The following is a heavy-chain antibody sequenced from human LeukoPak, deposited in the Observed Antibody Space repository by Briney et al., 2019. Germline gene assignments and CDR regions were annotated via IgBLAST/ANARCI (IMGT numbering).Heavy chain of an antibody. J-gene: IGHJ5*02. CDR1: GGSISSYY. CDR2: IYYSGST. CDR3: ARYYYDSSGYYSFDP. V-gene: IGHV4-59*01. D-gene: IGHD3-22*01. Sequence: SETLSLTCTVSGGSISSYYWSWIRQPPGKGLEWIGYIYYSGSTNYNPSLKSRVTISVDTSKNQFPLKLSSVTAADTAVYYCARYYYDSSGYYSFDPWGQGTLVTVSS.